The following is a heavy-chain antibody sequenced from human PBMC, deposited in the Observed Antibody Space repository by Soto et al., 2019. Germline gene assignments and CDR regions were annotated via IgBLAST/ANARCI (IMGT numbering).Heavy chain of an antibody. V-gene: IGHV3-48*02. J-gene: IGHJ6*02. CDR1: GFTFSSYS. D-gene: IGHD6-6*01. Sequence: QPGGSLRLSCAASGFTFSSYSMNWVRQAPGKGLEWVSYICSSSSTIYYADSVKGRFIISRDNAKNSLYLQMNSLRDVDSAVYYCARPEYSSSSYGMDVWGQGTTVTVSS. CDR2: ICSSSSTI. CDR3: ARPEYSSSSYGMDV.